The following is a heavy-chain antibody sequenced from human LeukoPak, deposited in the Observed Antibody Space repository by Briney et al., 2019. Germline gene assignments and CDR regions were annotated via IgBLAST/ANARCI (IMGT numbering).Heavy chain of an antibody. CDR2: ICWDGGST. CDR1: GFTFDVYT. J-gene: IGHJ3*02. V-gene: IGHV3-43*01. D-gene: IGHD3-3*01. CDR3: AKDEIRGRYDFWSGYYLGGAFDI. Sequence: PGGSLRLSCAASGFTFDVYTMQWVRHAPGKGLEWVSLICWDGGSTYYADSVKGGFTISRDNSKNSLYLQMNSMRTEDSALYYCAKDEIRGRYDFWSGYYLGGAFDIWGQGTMVTVSS.